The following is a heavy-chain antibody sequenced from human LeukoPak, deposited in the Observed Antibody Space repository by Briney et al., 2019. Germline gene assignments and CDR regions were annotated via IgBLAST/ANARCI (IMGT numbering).Heavy chain of an antibody. CDR2: INHSGST. J-gene: IGHJ2*01. V-gene: IGHV4-34*01. CDR1: GGSFSGYY. CDR3: ARRSGSYYWYFDL. Sequence: PSETLSLTCAVYGGSFSGYYWSWIRQPPGKGLEWIGEINHSGSTNYNPSLKSRVTILVDTSKNQFSLKLSSVTAADTAVYYCARRSGSYYWYFDLWGRGTLVTVSS. D-gene: IGHD1-26*01.